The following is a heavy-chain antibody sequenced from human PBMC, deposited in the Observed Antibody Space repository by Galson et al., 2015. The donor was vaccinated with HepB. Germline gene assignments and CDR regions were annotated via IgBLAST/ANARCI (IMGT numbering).Heavy chain of an antibody. J-gene: IGHJ3*02. D-gene: IGHD3-10*01. Sequence: TLSLTCTVSSDSISSGGYYWNWIRQHPGKGLEWMGFISYSGTTYYSPSLKSRITISLDTSDYQFSLNLTSVTAADTAVYYCARGRPDFGWFGEAFDIWGRGTMITVSS. V-gene: IGHV4-31*03. CDR1: SDSISSGGYY. CDR3: ARGRPDFGWFGEAFDI. CDR2: ISYSGTT.